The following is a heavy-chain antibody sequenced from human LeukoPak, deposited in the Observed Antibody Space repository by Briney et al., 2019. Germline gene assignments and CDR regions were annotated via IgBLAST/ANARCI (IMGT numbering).Heavy chain of an antibody. CDR3: ARRYYDVLTGYYYYGMDV. V-gene: IGHV3-30*03. Sequence: PGGSLRLSCAASGFTFSNYGIHWVRQAPGKGLEWVAVISYDGSDKYYADSVKGRFTISRDNSKNTLYLQMNSLRAEDTAVYYCARRYYDVLTGYYYYGMDVWGQGTTVTVS. CDR1: GFTFSNYG. CDR2: ISYDGSDK. D-gene: IGHD3-9*01. J-gene: IGHJ6*02.